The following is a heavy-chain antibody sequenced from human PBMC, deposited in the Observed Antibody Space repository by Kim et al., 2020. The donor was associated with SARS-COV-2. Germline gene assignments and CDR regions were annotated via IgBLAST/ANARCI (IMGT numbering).Heavy chain of an antibody. Sequence: GGSLRLSCAASGFTFSSYGMHWVRQAPGKGLGWVAVISYDGSNKYYADSVKGRFTISRDNSKNTLYLQMNSLRAEDTAVYYCAKDCKSSGWYNYYYYGMDVWGQGTTVTVSS. V-gene: IGHV3-30*18. CDR1: GFTFSSYG. D-gene: IGHD6-19*01. CDR3: AKDCKSSGWYNYYYYGMDV. CDR2: ISYDGSNK. J-gene: IGHJ6*02.